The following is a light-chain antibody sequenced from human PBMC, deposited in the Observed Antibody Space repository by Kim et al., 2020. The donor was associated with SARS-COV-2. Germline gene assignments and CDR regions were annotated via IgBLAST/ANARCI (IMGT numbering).Light chain of an antibody. CDR3: QQFYSTPPT. J-gene: IGKJ2*01. CDR2: WAS. CDR1: QSVLYSSNNKNY. Sequence: DIVMTQSPDSLAVSLGERATINCKSSQSVLYSSNNKNYLSWYQHKPGQPPKLIISWASTRESGVPDRFSGSGSGTDFTLTISSLQAEDVAVYYCQQFYSTPPTFGQGTKLEI. V-gene: IGKV4-1*01.